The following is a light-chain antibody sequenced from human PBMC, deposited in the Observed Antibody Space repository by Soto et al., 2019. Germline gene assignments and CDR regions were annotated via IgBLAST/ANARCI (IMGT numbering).Light chain of an antibody. CDR1: QSISSY. CDR3: QQSYSTPWT. Sequence: DIQMTQSPSSLSASVGDRVTITCRASQSISSYLNWYQQKPGKAPKLLIFAASSLQSGVPSRFSGSGSGTYFSLTSSSVQTEDVGTYYCQQSYSTPWTFGQGTKVEIK. V-gene: IGKV1-39*01. CDR2: AAS. J-gene: IGKJ1*01.